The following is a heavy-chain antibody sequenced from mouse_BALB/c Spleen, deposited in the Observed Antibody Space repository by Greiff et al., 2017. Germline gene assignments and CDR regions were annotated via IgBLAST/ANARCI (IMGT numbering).Heavy chain of an antibody. CDR1: GFTFSSYG. CDR3: ARKDGNYLYWYFDV. Sequence: EVKLMESGGDLVKPGGSLKLSCAASGFTFSSYGMSWVRQTPDKRLEWVATISSGGSYTYYPDSVKGRFTISRDNAKNTLYLQMSSLKSEDTAMYYCARKDGNYLYWYFDVWGAGTTVTVSS. D-gene: IGHD2-1*01. J-gene: IGHJ1*01. CDR2: ISSGGSYT. V-gene: IGHV5-6*01.